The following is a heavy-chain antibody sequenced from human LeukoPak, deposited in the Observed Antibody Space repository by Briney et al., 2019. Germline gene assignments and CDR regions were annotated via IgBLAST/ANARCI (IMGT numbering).Heavy chain of an antibody. V-gene: IGHV3-33*01. CDR1: GFTFSSYG. CDR2: IWYDGSNK. J-gene: IGHJ6*02. CDR3: ARDRDYSNYVTRYYYYYGMDV. Sequence: GGSLRLSCAASGFTFSSYGMHWVRQAPGKGLEWVAVIWYDGSNKYYADSVKGRFTISRDNSKNTLYLQMNSLRAEDTAVYYCARDRDYSNYVTRYYYYYGMDVWGQGTTVTVSS. D-gene: IGHD4-11*01.